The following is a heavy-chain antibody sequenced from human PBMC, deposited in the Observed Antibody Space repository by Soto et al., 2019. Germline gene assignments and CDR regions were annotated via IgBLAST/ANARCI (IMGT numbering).Heavy chain of an antibody. Sequence: ASVKVSCKASGFTFTSSAVQWVRQARGQRLEWIGWIVVGSGNTNYAQKFQERVTITRDMSTSTAYMELSSLRSEDTAVYYCAAELFRGSGSYYFDYWGQGTLVTVSS. CDR1: GFTFTSSA. V-gene: IGHV1-58*01. D-gene: IGHD3-10*01. J-gene: IGHJ4*02. CDR2: IVVGSGNT. CDR3: AAELFRGSGSYYFDY.